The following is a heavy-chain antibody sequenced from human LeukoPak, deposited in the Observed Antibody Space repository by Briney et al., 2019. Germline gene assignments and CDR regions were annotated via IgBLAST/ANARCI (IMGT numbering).Heavy chain of an antibody. V-gene: IGHV3-21*01. J-gene: IGHJ4*02. Sequence: GGSLRLSCAASGFTFSSYSMNWVRQAPGKGLEWVSSISSSSSYIYYADSVKGRFTISRDNAKNSLYLQMNSLRAEDTAVYYCARSVQDSGGQIYWGQGTLVTVSS. CDR1: GFTFSSYS. CDR2: ISSSSSYI. D-gene: IGHD2-15*01. CDR3: ARSVQDSGGQIY.